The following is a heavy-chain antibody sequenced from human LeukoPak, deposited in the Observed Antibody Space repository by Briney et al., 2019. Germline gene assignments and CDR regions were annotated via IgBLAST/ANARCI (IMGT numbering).Heavy chain of an antibody. D-gene: IGHD3-22*01. Sequence: PGGSLRLSCEASGFTFSSYWMSWVRQAPGKGLEWVANIKQDGSEKYYVDSVKGRFTISRDNAKNSLYLQMNSLRAEDTAVYYCARPISTYYYDSSGYYHSYYFDYWGQGTLVTVPS. CDR2: IKQDGSEK. V-gene: IGHV3-7*03. CDR1: GFTFSSYW. J-gene: IGHJ4*02. CDR3: ARPISTYYYDSSGYYHSYYFDY.